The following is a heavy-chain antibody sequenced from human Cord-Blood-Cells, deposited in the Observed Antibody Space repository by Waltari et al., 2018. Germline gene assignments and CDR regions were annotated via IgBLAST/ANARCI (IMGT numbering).Heavy chain of an antibody. J-gene: IGHJ3*02. CDR1: GVTFSRYD. CDR2: ISSSSSYI. CDR3: ARRGQLDAFDI. Sequence: EVQLVESGGGLVKPGGSLLLSCAASGVTFSRYDLTSVRQAPGKGLEWVSSISSSSSYIYYADSVKCRFTISRDNAKNSLYLQMNSLRAEDTAVYYCARRGQLDAFDIWGQGTMVTVSS. V-gene: IGHV3-21*01. D-gene: IGHD6-6*01.